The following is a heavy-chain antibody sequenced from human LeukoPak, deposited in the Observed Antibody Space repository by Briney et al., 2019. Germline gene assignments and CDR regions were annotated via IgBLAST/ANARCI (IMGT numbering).Heavy chain of an antibody. CDR1: GGSISSCY. CDR3: ARDVYCGGDCSYFDY. D-gene: IGHD2-21*02. Sequence: PSETLSLTCTVSGGSISSCYWSWIRQPPGKGLEWIGYIYYSGSTNYNPSLKSRLTISVDTSKNQFSLKLSSVTAADTAVYYCARDVYCGGDCSYFDYWGQGTLVTVSS. J-gene: IGHJ4*02. CDR2: IYYSGST. V-gene: IGHV4-59*01.